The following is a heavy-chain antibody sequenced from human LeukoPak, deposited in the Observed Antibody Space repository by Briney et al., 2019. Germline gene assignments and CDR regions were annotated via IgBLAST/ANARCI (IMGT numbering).Heavy chain of an antibody. Sequence: GASVKVPCKASGYTFTSYDINWVRQATGQGLEWMGWMNPNSGNTGYAQKFRGRVTMTRNTSISTAYMELSSLRSEDTAVYYCARGRGRGWFREFRYYYYYMDVWGKGTTVTVSS. CDR1: GYTFTSYD. CDR3: ARGRGRGWFREFRYYYYYMDV. CDR2: MNPNSGNT. D-gene: IGHD3-10*01. V-gene: IGHV1-8*01. J-gene: IGHJ6*03.